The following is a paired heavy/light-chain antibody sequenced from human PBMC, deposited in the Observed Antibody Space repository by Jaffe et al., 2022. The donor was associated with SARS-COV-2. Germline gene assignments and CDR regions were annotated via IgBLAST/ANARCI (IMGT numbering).Light chain of an antibody. CDR3: GTWDNSLSAGRV. CDR2: ENN. Sequence: QSVLTQPPSVSAAPGQKVTISCSGSSIGNNYVSWYQQLPGTAPKLLIYENNKRPSGIPDRFSGSKSGTSATLGITGLQTGDEADFYCGTWDNSLSAGRVFGTGTKVTVL. CDR1: SIGNNY. J-gene: IGLJ1*01. V-gene: IGLV1-51*02.
Heavy chain of an antibody. CDR1: GFTFSSYA. CDR2: ISGSGVST. Sequence: EVQLVESGGGLVQPGGSLRLSCAASGFTFSSYAMGWVRQAPGKGLDWVSLISGSGVSTYYADSVKGRFTISRDNSKDTLYLQMNSLRAEDTAIYYCARYPGNYAFDIWGQGTMVIVSS. V-gene: IGHV3-23*04. CDR3: ARYPGNYAFDI. D-gene: IGHD2-2*01. J-gene: IGHJ3*02.